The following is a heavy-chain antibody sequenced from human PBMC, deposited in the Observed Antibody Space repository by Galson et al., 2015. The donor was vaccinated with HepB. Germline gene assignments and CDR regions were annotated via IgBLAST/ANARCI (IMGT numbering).Heavy chain of an antibody. Sequence: TLSLTCTVSGGSISSSTYYWGWIRQPPGKGLEWIGYIYNSGDTYYNPSLKSRVTISLDTSKNQFSLELSSVTAADTAVYSCARVRLSTLSFGYWGQGTLVTVSS. CDR2: IYNSGDT. CDR1: GGSISSSTYY. V-gene: IGHV4-30-4*08. D-gene: IGHD6-25*01. CDR3: ARVRLSTLSFGY. J-gene: IGHJ4*02.